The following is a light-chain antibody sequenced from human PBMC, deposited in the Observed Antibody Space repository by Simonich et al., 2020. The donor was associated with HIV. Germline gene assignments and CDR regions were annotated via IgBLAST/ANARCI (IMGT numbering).Light chain of an antibody. CDR2: WAS. V-gene: IGKV4-1*01. Sequence: DIVMTQSPDSLAVSLGERATINCKSSQSVLYSSNNKDYLAWYQQKPGQPPNLLIYWASARESGVPDRFNGSGSETDFTLTISGLQAEDVAVYYCQQYYSTPYTFGQGTKLEIK. CDR1: QSVLYSSNNKDY. CDR3: QQYYSTPYT. J-gene: IGKJ2*01.